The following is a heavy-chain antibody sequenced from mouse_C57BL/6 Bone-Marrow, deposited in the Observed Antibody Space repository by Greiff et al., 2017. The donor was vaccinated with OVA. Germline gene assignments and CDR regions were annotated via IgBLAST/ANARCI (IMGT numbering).Heavy chain of an antibody. V-gene: IGHV5-16*01. CDR2: INYDGSST. Sequence: EVKLVESEGGLVQPGSSMKLSCTASGFTFSDYYMAWVRQVPEKGLEWVANINYDGSSTYYLDSLKSRFIISRDNAKNILYLQMSSLKSEDTATYYCARGQLDYWGQGTTLTVSS. J-gene: IGHJ2*01. D-gene: IGHD3-2*01. CDR3: ARGQLDY. CDR1: GFTFSDYY.